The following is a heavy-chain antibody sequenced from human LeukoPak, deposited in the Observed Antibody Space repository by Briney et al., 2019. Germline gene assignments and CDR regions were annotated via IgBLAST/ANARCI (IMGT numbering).Heavy chain of an antibody. Sequence: SETLSLTCAVDGGSFGGYYGGWIRQPPGKGLEWIGEINHSGSTNYNPSLKSRVTISVDTSKNQFSLKLSSVTAADTAVYYCARGLTWYFDYWGQGTLVTVSS. CDR1: GGSFGGYY. V-gene: IGHV4-34*01. CDR2: INHSGST. J-gene: IGHJ4*02. CDR3: ARGLTWYFDY.